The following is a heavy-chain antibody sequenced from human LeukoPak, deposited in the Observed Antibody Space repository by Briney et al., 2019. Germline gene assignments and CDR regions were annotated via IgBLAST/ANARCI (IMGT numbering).Heavy chain of an antibody. D-gene: IGHD6-13*01. CDR2: IKQDGSEK. CDR3: ATDLGSSRPNF. V-gene: IGHV3-7*01. Sequence: PGGSLRLSCAASGFSFSTYWMSWVSQAPGKGLEWVANIKQDGSEKYYVDSAKGRFTISRDNAKNSLYLQMNSLRAEDTAVYYCATDLGSSRPNFWGQGILVTVSS. CDR1: GFSFSTYW. J-gene: IGHJ4*02.